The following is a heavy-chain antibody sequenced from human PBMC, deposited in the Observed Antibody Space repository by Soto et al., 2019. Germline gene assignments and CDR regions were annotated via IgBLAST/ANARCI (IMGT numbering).Heavy chain of an antibody. Sequence: ASVKVSCKASGYTFTSYYMHWVRQAPGQGLEWMGIINPSGGSTSYAQKFQGRVTMTRETSTSTVYMELSSLRSEDTAVYYCASCLLSNYYYYGMDVWGQGTTVTVSS. V-gene: IGHV1-46*01. CDR2: INPSGGST. CDR3: ASCLLSNYYYYGMDV. CDR1: GYTFTSYY. J-gene: IGHJ6*02.